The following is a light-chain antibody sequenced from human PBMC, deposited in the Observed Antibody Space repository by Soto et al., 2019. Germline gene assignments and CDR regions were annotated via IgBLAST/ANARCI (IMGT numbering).Light chain of an antibody. CDR2: EVN. J-gene: IGLJ2*01. CDR1: SSDVGAYNY. V-gene: IGLV2-8*01. CDR3: SASAGSSTL. Sequence: QSALTQPPSASGSPGQSVTISCTGTSSDVGAYNYVSWYQQHPDKVPKLMIYEVNKRPSGVPDRFSGSKSGNTASLTVSGLQAEDEADYYCSASAGSSTLFGGGTKLTVL.